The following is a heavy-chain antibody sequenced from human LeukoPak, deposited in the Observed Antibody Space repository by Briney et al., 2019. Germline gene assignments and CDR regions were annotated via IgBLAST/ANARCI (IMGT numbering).Heavy chain of an antibody. V-gene: IGHV1-2*06. CDR1: GYTFTSYG. J-gene: IGHJ4*02. CDR3: ARAAAGTKFDY. CDR2: INPNSGGT. Sequence: ASVKVSCKASGYTFTSYGISWVRQAPGQGLEWMGRINPNSGGTNYAQKFQGRVTMTKDTSISTAYMELSRLRSDDTAVYYCARAAAGTKFDYWGQGTLVTVSS. D-gene: IGHD6-13*01.